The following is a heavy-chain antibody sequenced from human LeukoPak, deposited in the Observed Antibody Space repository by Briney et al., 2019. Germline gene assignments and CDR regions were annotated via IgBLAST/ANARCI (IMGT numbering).Heavy chain of an antibody. D-gene: IGHD3-10*01. CDR2: IIPIFGTA. V-gene: IGHV1-69*13. CDR3: ASGGFGELSDY. Sequence: SVKVSCKASGYTFTSYYMHWVRQAPGQGLEWMGGIIPIFGTANYAQKFQGRVTITADESTSTAYMELSSLRSEDTAVYYCASGGFGELSDYWGQGTLVTVSS. CDR1: GYTFTSYY. J-gene: IGHJ4*02.